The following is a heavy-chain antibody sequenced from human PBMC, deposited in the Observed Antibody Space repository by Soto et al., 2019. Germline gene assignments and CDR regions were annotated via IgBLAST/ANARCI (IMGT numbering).Heavy chain of an antibody. CDR3: ARLGGFYQSLDS. CDR1: GGSISSYY. J-gene: IGHJ5*01. D-gene: IGHD3-22*01. Sequence: SETLSLTCTVSGGSISSYYWSWIRQPPGKGLEWIGYIYYTGTTTYNPSIKSRDTISVDSSKNQISLNLTSMSAADTAVYYCARLGGFYQSLDSWGQGTRVTVS. V-gene: IGHV4-59*08. CDR2: IYYTGTT.